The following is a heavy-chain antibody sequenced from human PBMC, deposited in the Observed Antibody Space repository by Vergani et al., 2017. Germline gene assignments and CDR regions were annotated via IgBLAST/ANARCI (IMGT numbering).Heavy chain of an antibody. J-gene: IGHJ1*01. Sequence: QVQLVESGGGVVQPGRSLILSCAASGFTFNQYGMHWVRQAPGKGLEWVAVISYDGTQKYYADSVKGRFTISRDNSKSTLYLQMNSLRTEDTAVYYCATKRXGTPGCQIGYFREWGQGTLVTGSS. CDR3: ATKRXGTPGCQIGYFRE. D-gene: IGHD6-13*01. CDR2: ISYDGTQK. V-gene: IGHV3-30*03. CDR1: GFTFNQYG.